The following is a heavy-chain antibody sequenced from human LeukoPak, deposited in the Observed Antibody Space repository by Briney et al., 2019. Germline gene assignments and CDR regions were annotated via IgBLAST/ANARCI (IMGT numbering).Heavy chain of an antibody. V-gene: IGHV3-11*01. J-gene: IGHJ4*02. D-gene: IGHD3-9*01. CDR3: ARAHDSTYYDILTGYFDY. CDR1: GFTFSDYY. Sequence: GGSLRLSCAASGFTFSDYYMSWIRQAPGKGLEWVSYISSSGSTIYYADSVKGRFTISRDNAKNSLYLQMNSLRAEDTAVYYCARAHDSTYYDILTGYFDYWGQGTLVTVSS. CDR2: ISSSGSTI.